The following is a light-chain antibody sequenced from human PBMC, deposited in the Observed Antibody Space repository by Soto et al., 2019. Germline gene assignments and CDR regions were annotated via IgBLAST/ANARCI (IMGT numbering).Light chain of an antibody. CDR3: QQYNDWPSIT. CDR2: GAS. Sequence: EIEMTQSPATLSVSPGEGATLSCRASQSVSSYLAWYQRKPGQAPRLLIYGASTRAAGIPARFSGSGSGTEFTLTISSLQSEDFAAYYCQQYNDWPSITFGQGTRLEIK. CDR1: QSVSSY. V-gene: IGKV3-15*01. J-gene: IGKJ5*01.